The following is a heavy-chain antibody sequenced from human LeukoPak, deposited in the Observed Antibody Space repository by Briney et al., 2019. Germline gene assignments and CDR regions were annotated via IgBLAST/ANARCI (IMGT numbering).Heavy chain of an antibody. J-gene: IGHJ4*02. Sequence: GESLKISCKGSGYSFTSYWIGWVRQMPGKGLEWMGWMNPNSGNTGYAQKFQGRVTMTRSTSISTAYMELSSLRSEDTAVYYCAKRGVVLWFGELLWFDYWGQGTLVTVSS. V-gene: IGHV1-8*02. CDR3: AKRGVVLWFGELLWFDY. D-gene: IGHD3-10*01. CDR1: GYSFTSYW. CDR2: MNPNSGNT.